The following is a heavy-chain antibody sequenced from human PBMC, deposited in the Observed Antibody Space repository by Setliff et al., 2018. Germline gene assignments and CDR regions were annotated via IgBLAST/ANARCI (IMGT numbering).Heavy chain of an antibody. Sequence: SETLSLTCAVSGASINSGHYWGWIRQPPGKGLEWIATIYHRGRKYYNSSLQSRVSVSLDTSKNHFSLRLTSMTAADTAVYYCATPGRDDLDSPFEPFDIWGQGTMVTVSS. CDR2: IYHRGRK. J-gene: IGHJ3*02. D-gene: IGHD3-3*01. CDR3: ATPGRDDLDSPFEPFDI. CDR1: GASINSGHY. V-gene: IGHV4-38-2*01.